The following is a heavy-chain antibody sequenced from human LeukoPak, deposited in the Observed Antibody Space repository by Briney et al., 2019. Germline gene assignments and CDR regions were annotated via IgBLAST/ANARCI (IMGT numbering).Heavy chain of an antibody. V-gene: IGHV4-34*01. CDR2: INHSGST. D-gene: IGHD1-1*01. CDR3: ARYVPVRTGTTRASFDY. Sequence: PSETLSLTCAVYGGSFSDYDWSWIRQPPGKGLEWIGEINHSGSTNCYPSLKSRISISIDTSKSQLSLNLRSVTAADTAVYYCARYVPVRTGTTRASFDYWGQGTLVTVSS. J-gene: IGHJ4*02. CDR1: GGSFSDYD.